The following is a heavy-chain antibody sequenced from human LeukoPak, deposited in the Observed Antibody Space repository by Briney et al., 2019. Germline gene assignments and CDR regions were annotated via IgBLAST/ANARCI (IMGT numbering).Heavy chain of an antibody. J-gene: IGHJ6*02. Sequence: GGSLRLSCAASGFTFSSYGMHWVRQAPGKGLEWVAVIWYDGSNKYYADSVKGRFTISRDNSKNTLYLQMNSLRAEDTAVYYCARAIHTAMVTGYYYGMDVWGQGTTVTVPS. CDR2: IWYDGSNK. D-gene: IGHD5-18*01. CDR1: GFTFSSYG. V-gene: IGHV3-33*01. CDR3: ARAIHTAMVTGYYYGMDV.